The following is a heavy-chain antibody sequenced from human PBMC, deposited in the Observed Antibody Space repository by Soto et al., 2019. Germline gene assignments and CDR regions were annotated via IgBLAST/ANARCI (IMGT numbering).Heavy chain of an antibody. CDR1: GSSFTSYW. J-gene: IGHJ6*02. Sequence: GESLKISCKGSGSSFTSYWIGWVRQMPGKGLEWMGIIYPGDSDTRYSPSFQGQVTISADKSISTAYLQWSSLKASDTAMYYCARLMIAAADYYYYGMDVWGQGTTVTVSS. D-gene: IGHD6-13*01. CDR2: IYPGDSDT. CDR3: ARLMIAAADYYYYGMDV. V-gene: IGHV5-51*01.